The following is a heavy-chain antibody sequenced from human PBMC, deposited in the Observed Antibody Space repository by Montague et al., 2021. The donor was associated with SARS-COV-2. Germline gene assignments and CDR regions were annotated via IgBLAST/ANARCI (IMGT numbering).Heavy chain of an antibody. CDR1: GGSFSDYH. CDR3: ARGAPGY. Sequence: SETLSLTCAVYGGSFSDYHWTWIRQSPGWGLEWIGQINYCGSTKYNPSLKSRVTISIDTSKNQFSLKLTSVTAADTAVYYCARGAPGYWGQGTLVTVSS. CDR2: INYCGST. D-gene: IGHD1-1*01. J-gene: IGHJ4*02. V-gene: IGHV4-34*01.